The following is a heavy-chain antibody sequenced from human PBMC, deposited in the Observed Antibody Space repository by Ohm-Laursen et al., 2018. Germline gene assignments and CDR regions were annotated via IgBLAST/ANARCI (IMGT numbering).Heavy chain of an antibody. Sequence: SQTLSLTCPVSGGSISSGGYYWSWIRQHPGKGLEWIGYIYYSGSTYYNPSLKSLVTISVDTSKNQFSLKLSSVTAADTAVYYCARARGTSQSHFDPWGQGTLVTASS. V-gene: IGHV4-31*01. CDR3: ARARGTSQSHFDP. CDR2: IYYSGST. J-gene: IGHJ5*02. D-gene: IGHD2-2*01. CDR1: GGSISSGGYY.